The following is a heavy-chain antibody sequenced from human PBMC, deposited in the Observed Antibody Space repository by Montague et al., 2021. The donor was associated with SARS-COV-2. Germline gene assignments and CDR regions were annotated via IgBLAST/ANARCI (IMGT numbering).Heavy chain of an antibody. V-gene: IGHV3-9*01. CDR1: GFTFDDSA. CDR2: ISWNSGSI. J-gene: IGHJ4*02. CDR3: AKAHYYDSSGYDN. Sequence: SLRLSCAASGFTFDDSAMHWVRQAPGKGLEWVSGISWNSGSIGYADSVKGRFTISRDNAKNSLYLQMNSLRAEDTALHYCAKAHYYDSSGYDNWGQGTLVTVSS. D-gene: IGHD3-22*01.